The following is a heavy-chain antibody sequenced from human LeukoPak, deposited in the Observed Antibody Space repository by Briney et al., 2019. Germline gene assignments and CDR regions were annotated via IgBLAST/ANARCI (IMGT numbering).Heavy chain of an antibody. V-gene: IGHV4-59*01. J-gene: IGHJ6*02. CDR1: GGSISSYY. Sequence: SETPSLTCTVSGGSISSYYWSWIRQPPGKGLEWIGYIYYSGSTNYNPSLKSRVTISVDTSKNQFSLKLSSVTAADTAVYYCARVFSYYYGMDVWGQGTTVTVSS. CDR2: IYYSGST. CDR3: ARVFSYYYGMDV.